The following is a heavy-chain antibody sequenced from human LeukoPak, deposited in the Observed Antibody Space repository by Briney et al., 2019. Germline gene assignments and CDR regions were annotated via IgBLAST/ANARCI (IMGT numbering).Heavy chain of an antibody. CDR3: AQGRSGSYYAFDY. Sequence: GGSLRLSCAASGFIFSSYAMSWVRQAPGKGLEWVSTISGSGGSTYYADSVKGRFTISRDNSKNTVYLQMNSLRAEDTAVYYCAQGRSGSYYAFDYWGQGTLVTVSS. J-gene: IGHJ4*02. CDR2: ISGSGGST. CDR1: GFIFSSYA. D-gene: IGHD1-26*01. V-gene: IGHV3-23*01.